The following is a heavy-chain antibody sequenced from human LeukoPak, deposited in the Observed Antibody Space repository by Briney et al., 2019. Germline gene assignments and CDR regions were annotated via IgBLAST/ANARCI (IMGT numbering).Heavy chain of an antibody. CDR1: GFTFTSYY. V-gene: IGHV1-2*02. CDR2: MNPSSGST. Sequence: ASVKVSCKPSGFTFTSYYIHWVRQAPGQGLEWMGWMNPSSGSTKFAQKFQGRVSMTRDTSISAAYMDLSSLRFDDPAVYFCARGTGDWGLHYFAYWGQGTLVTVSS. CDR3: ARGTGDWGLHYFAY. D-gene: IGHD7-27*01. J-gene: IGHJ4*02.